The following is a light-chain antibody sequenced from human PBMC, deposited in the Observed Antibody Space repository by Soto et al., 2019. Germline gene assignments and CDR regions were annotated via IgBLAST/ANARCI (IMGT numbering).Light chain of an antibody. J-gene: IGKJ5*01. CDR3: QQYGSSIT. Sequence: EIVLTQSPGTLSLSPGERATLSCRASQSVTSSYLAWYQQKPGQAPRLLIYGAFSRATGSPDRFSGSGSGTDFTHTINRLKPEDFAVYYCQQYGSSITFGQGTRLEIK. CDR1: QSVTSSY. CDR2: GAF. V-gene: IGKV3-20*01.